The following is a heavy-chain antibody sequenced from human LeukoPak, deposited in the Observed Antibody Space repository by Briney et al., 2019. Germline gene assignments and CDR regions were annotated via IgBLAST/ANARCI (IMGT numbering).Heavy chain of an antibody. J-gene: IGHJ4*02. CDR2: VRSSGIDT. V-gene: IGHV3-23*01. D-gene: IGHD6-19*01. Sequence: PGGSLRLSCAASGFTFSSYAMSWVRQAPGKGLEWVSAVRSSGIDTFYADSVRGRFTISRDDSKNTVYLQLRDLRVEDTATYYCAKLTAVAGDLDYWGQGTLVTVSS. CDR1: GFTFSSYA. CDR3: AKLTAVAGDLDY.